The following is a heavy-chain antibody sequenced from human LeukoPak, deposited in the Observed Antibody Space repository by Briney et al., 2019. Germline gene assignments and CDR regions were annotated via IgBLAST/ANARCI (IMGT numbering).Heavy chain of an antibody. Sequence: SETLSLTCTVSGGSISSYYWSWIRQPPGKGLEWIGYIYYSGSTNYNPSLKSRVAISVDTSKNQFSLKLSSVTAADTAVYYCARGSQDLTGYYTNWFDPWGQGTLVTVSS. CDR2: IYYSGST. J-gene: IGHJ5*02. CDR3: ARGSQDLTGYYTNWFDP. V-gene: IGHV4-59*01. D-gene: IGHD3-9*01. CDR1: GGSISSYY.